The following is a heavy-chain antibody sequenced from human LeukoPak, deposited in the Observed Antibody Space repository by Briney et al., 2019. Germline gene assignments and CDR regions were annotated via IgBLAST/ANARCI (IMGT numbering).Heavy chain of an antibody. CDR2: ISAYNGNT. J-gene: IGHJ4*02. CDR1: GYTFTSYG. V-gene: IGHV1-18*01. Sequence: ASVKVSCKASGYTFTSYGISWVRQALGQGLEWMGWISAYNGNTNYAQKLQGRGTMTTDTSKSTAYMELRSLRSDDTAVYYCARVEFDYFDYWGQGTLVTVSS. D-gene: IGHD1-1*01. CDR3: ARVEFDYFDY.